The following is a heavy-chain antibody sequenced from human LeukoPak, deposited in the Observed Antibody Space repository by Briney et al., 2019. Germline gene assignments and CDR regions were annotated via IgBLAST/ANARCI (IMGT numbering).Heavy chain of an antibody. J-gene: IGHJ4*02. D-gene: IGHD6-13*01. CDR1: GVTVSSNY. V-gene: IGHV3-66*01. Sequence: GGSLRLYCAASGVTVSSNYMSWVRQAPGKGLEWVSVIYSGGSTYYADSVKGRFTISRDNSKNMLYLQTNSLRAEDTALYYCARGHSSAWYDYWVQGTLVIVSS. CDR3: ARGHSSAWYDY. CDR2: IYSGGST.